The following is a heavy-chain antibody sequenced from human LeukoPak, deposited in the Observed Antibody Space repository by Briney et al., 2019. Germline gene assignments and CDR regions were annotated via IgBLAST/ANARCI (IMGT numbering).Heavy chain of an antibody. D-gene: IGHD2-21*02. J-gene: IGHJ4*02. CDR1: GFTFSSYG. Sequence: GGSLRLSCAASGFTFSSYGMSWVRQAPGKGLEWVSAISGSGGSTYYADSVKGRFTISRDNSKNTLYLQMNSLRAEDTAVYYCAKDFEAYCGGDCSTTMTIYSWGQGTLVTVSS. CDR2: ISGSGGST. V-gene: IGHV3-23*01. CDR3: AKDFEAYCGGDCSTTMTIYS.